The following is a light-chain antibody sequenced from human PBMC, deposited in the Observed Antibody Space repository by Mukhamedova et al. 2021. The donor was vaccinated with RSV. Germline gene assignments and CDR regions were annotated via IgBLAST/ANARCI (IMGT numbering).Light chain of an antibody. CDR2: GKN. V-gene: IGLV3-19*01. CDR1: SLRSYY. J-gene: IGLJ2*01. CDR3: NSRDSSGNHRVV. Sequence: GQTVRITCQGDSLRSYYASWYQQKPGQAPVLVIYGKNNRPSGIPDRFSGSSSGNTASLTITGAQAEDEAGYYCNSRDSSGNHRVV.